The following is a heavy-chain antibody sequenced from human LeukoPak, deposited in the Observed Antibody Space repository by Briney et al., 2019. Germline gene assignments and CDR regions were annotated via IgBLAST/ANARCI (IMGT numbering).Heavy chain of an antibody. D-gene: IGHD4-23*01. CDR3: ARRFSTSGNSYFDY. V-gene: IGHV4-34*01. J-gene: IGHJ4*02. CDR2: INHSGST. Sequence: SETLSLTCAVYGGSFSGYYWSWIRQPPGKGLEWIGEINHSGSTNYNPSLKSRVTISVDTSKNQFSLKLSSVTAADTAVYYCARRFSTSGNSYFDYWGQGTLVTVSS. CDR1: GGSFSGYY.